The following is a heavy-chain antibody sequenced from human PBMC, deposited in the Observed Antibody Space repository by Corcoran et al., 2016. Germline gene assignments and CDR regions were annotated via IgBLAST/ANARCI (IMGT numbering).Heavy chain of an antibody. J-gene: IGHJ6*02. CDR1: GYTFTSYY. Sequence: QVQLVQSGAEVKKPGASVKVSCKASGYTFTSYYMHWVRQAPGQGLEWMGIINPSGGSTSYAQKFQGRVTMTRDPSTSTVYMELSSLISEDTAVYYGARTTGYCSSTSCNYYYYGMYVWGQGTTVTVSS. CDR2: INPSGGST. CDR3: ARTTGYCSSTSCNYYYYGMYV. V-gene: IGHV1-46*01. D-gene: IGHD2-2*01.